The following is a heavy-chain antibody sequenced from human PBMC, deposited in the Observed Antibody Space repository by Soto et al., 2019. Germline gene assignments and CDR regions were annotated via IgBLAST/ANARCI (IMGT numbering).Heavy chain of an antibody. J-gene: IGHJ6*02. CDR2: IIPIFGTA. CDR1: GGTFSSYA. CDR3: AHSKAVAGTEYYYGMDV. D-gene: IGHD6-19*01. V-gene: IGHV1-69*13. Sequence: SVKVSCKASGGTFSSYAISWVRQAPGQGLEWMGGIIPIFGTANYAQKFQGRVTITADESTSTAYMELSSLRSEDTAVYYCAHSKAVAGTEYYYGMDVWGQGTTVTVSS.